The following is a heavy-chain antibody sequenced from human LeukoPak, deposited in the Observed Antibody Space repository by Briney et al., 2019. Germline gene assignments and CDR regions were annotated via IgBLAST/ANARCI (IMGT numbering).Heavy chain of an antibody. Sequence: SETLSLTCSVSGAPIRDYYWTWIRQSPGKGLEWIGYLHYSGSTNYNPSLKSRVTILVDTSKNQFSLKLSSVTAADTAVYYCARHLGGSSGFRYFDYWGQGTLVTVSS. V-gene: IGHV4-59*08. CDR2: LHYSGST. CDR1: GAPIRDYY. D-gene: IGHD3-10*01. CDR3: ARHLGGSSGFRYFDY. J-gene: IGHJ4*02.